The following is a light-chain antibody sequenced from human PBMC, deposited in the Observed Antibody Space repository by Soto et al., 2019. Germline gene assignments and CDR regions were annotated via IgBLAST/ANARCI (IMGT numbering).Light chain of an antibody. Sequence: QSALTQPASVSGSPGQSITISCTGTSSDVGGYNYVSWYQQHPGKAPKLMIYDVSNRPSGVSNRSSGSKSGNTASLTISGLQAEDEADYYCSSYTSSSTLVVLGGGTPLTVL. CDR1: SSDVGGYNY. J-gene: IGLJ2*01. V-gene: IGLV2-14*01. CDR3: SSYTSSSTLVV. CDR2: DVS.